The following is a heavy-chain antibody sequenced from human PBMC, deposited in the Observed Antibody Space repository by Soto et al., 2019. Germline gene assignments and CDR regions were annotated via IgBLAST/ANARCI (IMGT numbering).Heavy chain of an antibody. CDR3: ARNDIAVAGGPPLDY. J-gene: IGHJ4*02. V-gene: IGHV1-18*01. Sequence: ASVKLYCKASGYTLTIYGISWVRQAPGQGLEWMGWISAYNGNTNYAQKLQGRVTMTTDTSTSTAYMELRSLRSDDTAVYYCARNDIAVAGGPPLDYWCQGTLVTASS. D-gene: IGHD6-19*01. CDR1: GYTLTIYG. CDR2: ISAYNGNT.